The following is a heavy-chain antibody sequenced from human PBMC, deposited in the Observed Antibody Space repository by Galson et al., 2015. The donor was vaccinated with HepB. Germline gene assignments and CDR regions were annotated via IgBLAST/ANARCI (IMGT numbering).Heavy chain of an antibody. D-gene: IGHD3-3*01. Sequence: FLRLSCAASGLTFSDYSMNWVRQAPGKGLEWVAYISSSSNTIYYADSVKGRFTISRDNAKKSLYLQMNTLRAEDTAVYYCAGPLRFLVPHDYWGQGTLVTVSS. CDR1: GLTFSDYS. V-gene: IGHV3-48*04. CDR3: AGPLRFLVPHDY. J-gene: IGHJ4*02. CDR2: ISSSSNTI.